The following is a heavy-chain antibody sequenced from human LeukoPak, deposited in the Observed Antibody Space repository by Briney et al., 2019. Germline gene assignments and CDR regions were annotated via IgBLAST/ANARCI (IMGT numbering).Heavy chain of an antibody. Sequence: GGTLRLSCAASGFTFSNYAMSWVRQAPGKGLEWVSGISGSGGSTYHADSVKGRFTVSRDNSKNTLYLQINSLRVEDTAVYYCAKFTSVGFWSGPYYMDVWGKGTTVTVSS. D-gene: IGHD3-3*01. CDR1: GFTFSNYA. CDR2: ISGSGGST. CDR3: AKFTSVGFWSGPYYMDV. J-gene: IGHJ6*03. V-gene: IGHV3-23*01.